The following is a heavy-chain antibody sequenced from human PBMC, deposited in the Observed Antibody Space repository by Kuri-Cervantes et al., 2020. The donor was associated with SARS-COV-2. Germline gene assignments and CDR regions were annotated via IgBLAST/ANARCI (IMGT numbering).Heavy chain of an antibody. D-gene: IGHD3-9*01. CDR3: AKDCTYYDILTGYDY. J-gene: IGHJ4*02. CDR2: IRYDGSNK. CDR1: GFTFSSYG. V-gene: IGHV3-30*02. Sequence: GESLKISCAASGFTFSSYGMHWVRQAPGKGLEWVAFIRYDGSNKYYADSVKGRFTISRDNSKNTLYLQMNSLRAEDTAVYYCAKDCTYYDILTGYDYWGQGTLVTVSS.